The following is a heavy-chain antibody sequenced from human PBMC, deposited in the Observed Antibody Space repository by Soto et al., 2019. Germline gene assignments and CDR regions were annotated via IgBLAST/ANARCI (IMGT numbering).Heavy chain of an antibody. J-gene: IGHJ5*02. CDR3: AKDQSSGWYWGFDP. CDR2: ISYDGSNK. D-gene: IGHD6-19*01. CDR1: GFTFSSYG. Sequence: GGSLRLSCAASGFTFSSYGMHWVRQAPGKGLEWVAVISYDGSNKYYADSVKGRFTISRDNSKNTLYLQMNSLRAEDTAVYYCAKDQSSGWYWGFDPWGQGTLVTVS. V-gene: IGHV3-30*18.